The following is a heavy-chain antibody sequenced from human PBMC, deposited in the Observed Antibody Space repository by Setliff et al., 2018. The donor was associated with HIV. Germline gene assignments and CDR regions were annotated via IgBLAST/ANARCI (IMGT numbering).Heavy chain of an antibody. Sequence: ASVKVSCKVSGYTLTELSMHWVRQAPGKGLEWMGRFDPEDGDTIYAQKFQGRVTMTTGSSTNTAYMELRRLTPDDTAVYYCVRGAAPSLSASWYRLNYDYYMDVWGQGTTVTVSS. J-gene: IGHJ6*03. D-gene: IGHD6-13*01. CDR1: GYTLTELS. V-gene: IGHV1-24*01. CDR3: VRGAAPSLSASWYRLNYDYYMDV. CDR2: FDPEDGDT.